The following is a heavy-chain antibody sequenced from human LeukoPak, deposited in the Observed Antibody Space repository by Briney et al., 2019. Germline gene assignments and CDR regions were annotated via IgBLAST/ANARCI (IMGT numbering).Heavy chain of an antibody. J-gene: IGHJ5*02. CDR1: GGSISSYY. D-gene: IGHD1-26*01. Sequence: PSETLCLTCTVSGGSISSYYWSWIRQPPGKGLEWIGYISYSGSTSYNPSLKSRVTISLDTSKNQFSLKLSSVTAADTAVYYCAREGYSETFFNWFDPWGQGTLVTVSS. CDR3: AREGYSETFFNWFDP. CDR2: ISYSGST. V-gene: IGHV4-59*01.